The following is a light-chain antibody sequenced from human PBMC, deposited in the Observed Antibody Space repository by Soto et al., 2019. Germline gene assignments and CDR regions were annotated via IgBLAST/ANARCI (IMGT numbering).Light chain of an antibody. V-gene: IGKV3-20*01. CDR3: HQYGSSPNIRGIVPYT. CDR2: GAS. CDR1: QSVSSSY. J-gene: IGKJ2*01. Sequence: EIVLTQSPGTLSLSPGERATLSCRASQSVSSSYLAWYQQKPGQAPRLLIYGASSRATGIPDRFSGSGSGTDFTLTISRLEPEDFAVYYCHQYGSSPNIRGIVPYTFGQGTKLEIK.